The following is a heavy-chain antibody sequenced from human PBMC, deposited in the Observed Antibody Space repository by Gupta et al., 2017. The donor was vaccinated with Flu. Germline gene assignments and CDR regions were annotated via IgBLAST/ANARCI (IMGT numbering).Heavy chain of an antibody. CDR2: ISDNSVYT. D-gene: IGHD6-6*01. V-gene: IGHV3-23*01. Sequence: EVQLLESGGDSVQPGGSLRLSCAASGFTFRSYPMGWVRQAPGKGLEWVSAISDNSVYTYYADSVTGRFTISRDNSKNTLFLQLNSLRAEDTAVYYCVKGSSSARPYYFDYWGQGTLVTVSS. CDR3: VKGSSSARPYYFDY. CDR1: GFTFRSYP. J-gene: IGHJ4*02.